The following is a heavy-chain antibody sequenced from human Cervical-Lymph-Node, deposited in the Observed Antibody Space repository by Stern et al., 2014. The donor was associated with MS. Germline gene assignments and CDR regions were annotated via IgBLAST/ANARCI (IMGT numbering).Heavy chain of an antibody. Sequence: VQLEESGAEVKKPGSSVKVSCKASGGTFSTYAISWVRQAPGQGLEWMGGITPIFGTANYAQKFQGRVTITADESTSTAYMELSRLRSEDTAVYYCAREYNWNDRFYGMDVWGQGTTVTVSS. CDR3: AREYNWNDRFYGMDV. D-gene: IGHD1-20*01. V-gene: IGHV1-69*01. J-gene: IGHJ6*02. CDR1: GGTFSTYA. CDR2: ITPIFGTA.